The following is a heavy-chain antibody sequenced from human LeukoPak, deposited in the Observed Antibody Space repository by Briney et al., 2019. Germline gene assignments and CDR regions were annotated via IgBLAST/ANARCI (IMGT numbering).Heavy chain of an antibody. D-gene: IGHD5-18*01. CDR2: INSDGSIT. CDR1: GSTFTTYW. CDR3: ARDAVDTANAV. J-gene: IGHJ6*02. V-gene: IGHV3-74*01. Sequence: GGSLRLSCAASGSTFTTYWMHWVRQAPGKGLVWVSHINSDGSITSYADSVKGRFTISRDNAKNTLYLQMNSLRAEDTAVYYCARDAVDTANAVWGQGTTVTVSS.